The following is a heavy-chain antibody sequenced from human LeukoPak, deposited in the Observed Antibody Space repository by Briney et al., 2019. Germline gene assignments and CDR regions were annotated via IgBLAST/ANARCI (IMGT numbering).Heavy chain of an antibody. Sequence: ASVKVSCKASGYTFTSYDINWVRQATGQGLEWMGWMNPNSGNTGYAQKFQGRVTMTRNTSKSTAYMELSSLRSEDTAVYYCARGSTYYYDSNLPNWGQGTLVTVSS. CDR2: MNPNSGNT. V-gene: IGHV1-8*02. D-gene: IGHD3-22*01. CDR1: GYTFTSYD. J-gene: IGHJ4*02. CDR3: ARGSTYYYDSNLPN.